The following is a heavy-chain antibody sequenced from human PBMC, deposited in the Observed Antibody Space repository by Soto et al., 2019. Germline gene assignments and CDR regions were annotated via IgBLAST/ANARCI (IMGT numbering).Heavy chain of an antibody. CDR1: GFTFSSYG. V-gene: IGHV3-33*01. J-gene: IGHJ4*02. Sequence: GGSLRLSCAASGFTFSSYGMHWVRQAPGKGLEWVAVIWYDGSNKYYADSVKGRFTISRDNSKNTLYLQMNSLRAEDTALYYCATGVRGLYSSSFYYFDYWGQGTLVTVSS. CDR2: IWYDGSNK. D-gene: IGHD6-6*01. CDR3: ATGVRGLYSSSFYYFDY.